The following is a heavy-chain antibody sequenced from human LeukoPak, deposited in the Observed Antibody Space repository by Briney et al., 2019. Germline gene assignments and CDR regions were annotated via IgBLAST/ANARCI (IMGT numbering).Heavy chain of an antibody. CDR2: TWYDGSKE. D-gene: IGHD3-9*01. CDR1: GFTFSSFG. V-gene: IGHV3-33*01. Sequence: GGSLRLSCAASGFTFSSFGMHWVRQAPGKGLEWVAVTWYDGSKEYYADSVKGRFTISRDNTKNTLYLQMNSLRAEPTAVYYCARGLQRPPYDILTGYFLDYWGQGTLVTVSS. J-gene: IGHJ4*02. CDR3: ARGLQRPPYDILTGYFLDY.